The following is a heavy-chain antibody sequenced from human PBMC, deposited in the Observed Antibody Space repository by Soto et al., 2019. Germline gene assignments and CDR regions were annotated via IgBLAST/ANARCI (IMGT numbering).Heavy chain of an antibody. CDR3: ANIGRSDRAFDI. CDR1: GFTFGDYA. V-gene: IGHV3-49*03. D-gene: IGHD5-12*01. Sequence: SLRLSCTASGFTFGDYAMSWFRQAPGKGLEWVGFIRSKAYGGTTEYAASVKGRFTISRDDSKSIAYLQMNSLKTEDTAVYYCANIGRSDRAFDIWGQGTMVTVSS. CDR2: IRSKAYGGTT. J-gene: IGHJ3*02.